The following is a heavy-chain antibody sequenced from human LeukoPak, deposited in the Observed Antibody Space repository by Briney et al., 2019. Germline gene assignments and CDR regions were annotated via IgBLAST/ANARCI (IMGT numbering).Heavy chain of an antibody. V-gene: IGHV3-48*01. CDR1: GFTFTSYS. CDR3: AKDKWVGSFDY. J-gene: IGHJ4*02. D-gene: IGHD6-19*01. CDR2: ISSSSSTI. Sequence: GGSLRLSCAASGFTFTSYSMNWVRQAPGKGLEWVSYISSSSSTINYADSVKGRFTISRDNAKNSLYLQMNSLRAEDTAVYYCAKDKWVGSFDYWGQGTLVTVSS.